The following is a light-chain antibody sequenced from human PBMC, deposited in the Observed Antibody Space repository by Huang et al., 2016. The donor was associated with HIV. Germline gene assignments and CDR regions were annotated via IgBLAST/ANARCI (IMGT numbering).Light chain of an antibody. V-gene: IGKV3-15*01. J-gene: IGKJ2*01. CDR1: QSVSSN. Sequence: EIVMTQSPATLSVSPGERATLSCRASQSVSSNLAWYQQKPGQAPRLLIFGASTRATGIPARFRGSGSGTEFTLTISSLQSEDSAVYYCQQYNDWPPLYTFGQGPSWRSN. CDR3: QQYNDWPPLYT. CDR2: GAS.